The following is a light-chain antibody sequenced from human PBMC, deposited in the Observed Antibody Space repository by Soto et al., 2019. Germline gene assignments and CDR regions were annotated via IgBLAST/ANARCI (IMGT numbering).Light chain of an antibody. CDR2: DAS. CDR1: QSISNS. J-gene: IGKJ1*01. Sequence: DIQMTQTPSTRSASVGDRVTMTCRASQSISNSLAWYQQKPGKAPKLLIYDASSLESGVPSRFSGSGSGTEFTLTISSLQPDDFATYYCQQYNSYRTFGQGTKVDIK. V-gene: IGKV1-5*01. CDR3: QQYNSYRT.